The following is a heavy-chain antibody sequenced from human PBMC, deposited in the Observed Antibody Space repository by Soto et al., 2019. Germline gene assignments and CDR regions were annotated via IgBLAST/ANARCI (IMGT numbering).Heavy chain of an antibody. CDR2: IYYNGNT. J-gene: IGHJ1*01. CDR3: ARERVVVPAARSAEYFQH. V-gene: IGHV4-31*03. CDR1: GASISSGYY. D-gene: IGHD2-2*01. Sequence: SETLSLTCTVSGASISSGYYWTWIRQHPGKGLEWIGYIYYNGNTFYNPSLKSRVTISVDTSKNQFSLKLSSVTTADTAVYYCARERVVVPAARSAEYFQHWGQGTLVTVSS.